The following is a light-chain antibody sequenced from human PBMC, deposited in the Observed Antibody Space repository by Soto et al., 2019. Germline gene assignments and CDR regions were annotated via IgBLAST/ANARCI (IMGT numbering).Light chain of an antibody. J-gene: IGKJ3*01. Sequence: DIPMTQSPSSLSASVGDRVTITCRASQAIRNSLAWYQQKPGKVPSLLIYAASTLQPGVPSRFSGSGSGTDFTLTISSLQPEDVATYYCQKYYSAPFTFGPETKLGIK. V-gene: IGKV1-27*01. CDR2: AAS. CDR1: QAIRNS. CDR3: QKYYSAPFT.